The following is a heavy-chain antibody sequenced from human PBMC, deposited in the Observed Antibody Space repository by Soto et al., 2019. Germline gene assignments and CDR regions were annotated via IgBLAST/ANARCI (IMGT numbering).Heavy chain of an antibody. CDR1: GGSISSGGYY. CDR2: IYNSGST. Sequence: QVQLQESGPGLVKPSQTLSLTCTVSGGSISSGGYYWSWIRKHPGKGLEWIGYIYNSGSTYYNPSLKRRVTISVETSKTQFSLQLSSVTAADTAVYYCARERRFLEWLLDTSYVNCRGQGTLVTVSS. V-gene: IGHV4-31*03. CDR3: ARERRFLEWLLDTSYVNC. D-gene: IGHD3-3*01. J-gene: IGHJ4*02.